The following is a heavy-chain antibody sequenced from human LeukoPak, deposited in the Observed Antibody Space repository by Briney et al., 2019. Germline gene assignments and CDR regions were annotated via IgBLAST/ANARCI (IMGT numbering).Heavy chain of an antibody. CDR2: IRPSGDNT. Sequence: GGSLRLSCAASGFTPSSYWMTWVRQAPGRGLEWVSSIRPSGDNTYYGDSVKGRFTISRDNSKSTVYLQMNNMRVDDTAVYYCARVAGWHWFDPWGQGTLVTVSS. CDR3: ARVAGWHWFDP. J-gene: IGHJ5*02. V-gene: IGHV3-23*01. CDR1: GFTPSSYW. D-gene: IGHD6-19*01.